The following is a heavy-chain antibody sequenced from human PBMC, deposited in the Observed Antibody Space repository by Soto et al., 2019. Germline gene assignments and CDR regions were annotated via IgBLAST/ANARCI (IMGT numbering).Heavy chain of an antibody. Sequence: QEQLVQSGAEVKKPGSSMKVSCKASGDIFSSFAISWVRQAPGQGLEWMGGIIPVFGTTNYAQKFQDRVTITAEESTNTAYMELSSLRSEDTAIYYCAMGGSPYVWFNEYWGQGTLVTVSS. J-gene: IGHJ4*02. CDR2: IIPVFGTT. D-gene: IGHD3-16*01. CDR1: GDIFSSFA. CDR3: AMGGSPYVWFNEY. V-gene: IGHV1-69*01.